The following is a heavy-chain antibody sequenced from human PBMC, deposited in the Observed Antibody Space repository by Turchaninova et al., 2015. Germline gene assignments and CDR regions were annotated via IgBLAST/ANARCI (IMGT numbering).Heavy chain of an antibody. CDR2: TYYRSKWYN. Sequence: LQXXGPGLXKPSXXLPXXXPISGDSVSSNRAAWNWIRQSPSRGLEWLGRTYYRSKWYNGYAVSVKSRISISPDTSKNQFSLQLSSVTPEDTAVYYCARGHSGYIDFWGQGTLVTVSS. V-gene: IGHV6-1*01. J-gene: IGHJ4*02. CDR1: GDSVSSNRAA. CDR3: ARGHSGYIDF. D-gene: IGHD1-26*01.